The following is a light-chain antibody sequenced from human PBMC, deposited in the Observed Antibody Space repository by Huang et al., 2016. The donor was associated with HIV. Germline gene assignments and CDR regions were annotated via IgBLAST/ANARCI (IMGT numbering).Light chain of an antibody. CDR3: MQSLQTSGLT. J-gene: IGKJ4*01. CDR2: FAS. Sequence: DIVMTQSPLSLAVTPGEPASISCRARQSLLHTNGYNYLDWYLQKPGQSPRRLIYFASNRGSGVPDRFSGSGSGTNFSLKISRVEAEDVGVYYCMQSLQTSGLTFGGGTRVEIK. V-gene: IGKV2-28*01. CDR1: QSLLHTNGYNY.